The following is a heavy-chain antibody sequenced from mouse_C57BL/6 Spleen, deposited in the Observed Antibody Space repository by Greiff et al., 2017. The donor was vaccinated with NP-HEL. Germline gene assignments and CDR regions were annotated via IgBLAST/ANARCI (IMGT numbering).Heavy chain of an antibody. CDR3: ARCSSYRDWYFDV. CDR2: ISYDGSN. D-gene: IGHD1-1*01. Sequence: EVKLMESGPGLVKPSQSLSLTCSVTGYSITSGYYWNWIRQFPGNKLEWMGYISYDGSNNYNPSLKNRISITRDTSKNQFFLKLNSVTTEDTATYYCARCSSYRDWYFDVWGTGTTVTVSS. J-gene: IGHJ1*03. CDR1: GYSITSGYY. V-gene: IGHV3-6*01.